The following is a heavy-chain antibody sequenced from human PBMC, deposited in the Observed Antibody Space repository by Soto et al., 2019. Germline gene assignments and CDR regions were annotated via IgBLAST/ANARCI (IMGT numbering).Heavy chain of an antibody. V-gene: IGHV4-30-4*01. CDR3: ARDPARGGGSYLGYFDY. CDR1: GGSIRSGDNY. J-gene: IGHJ4*02. D-gene: IGHD1-26*01. CDR2: IYYRGST. Sequence: SETLSLTCTVSGGSIRSGDNYWSWIRQTPGKGLEWIGYIYYRGSTYCNQSLKSRVTISVDTSMNQFSLTLTSVTAADTAVYYCARDPARGGGSYLGYFDYWGQGTPVTVSS.